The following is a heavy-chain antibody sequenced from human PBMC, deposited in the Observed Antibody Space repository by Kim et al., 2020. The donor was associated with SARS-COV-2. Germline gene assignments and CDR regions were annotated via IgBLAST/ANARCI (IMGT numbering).Heavy chain of an antibody. CDR2: ISSSGSTI. V-gene: IGHV3-11*01. CDR1: GFTFSDYY. J-gene: IGHJ4*02. Sequence: GGSLRLSCAASGFTFSDYYMSWIRQAPGKGLEWVSYISSSGSTIYYADSVKGRFTISRDNAKNSLYLQMNSLRAEDTAVYYCASFADYDSSGHPRHASDYWGQGTLVTVSS. CDR3: ASFADYDSSGHPRHASDY. D-gene: IGHD3-22*01.